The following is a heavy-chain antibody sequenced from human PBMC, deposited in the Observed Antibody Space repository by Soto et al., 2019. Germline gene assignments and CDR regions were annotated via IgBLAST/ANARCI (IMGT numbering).Heavy chain of an antibody. CDR3: ARESVLPSSSGYYYFDY. CDR2: IYHSGST. CDR1: GGSISSSNW. D-gene: IGHD3-22*01. J-gene: IGHJ4*02. V-gene: IGHV4-4*02. Sequence: SETLSLTCAVSGGSISSSNWWSWVRQPPGKGLEWIGEIYHSGSTNYNPSLKSRVTISVDKSKNQFSLKLSSVTAADTAVYYCARESVLPSSSGYYYFDYWRQGTQVTVSS.